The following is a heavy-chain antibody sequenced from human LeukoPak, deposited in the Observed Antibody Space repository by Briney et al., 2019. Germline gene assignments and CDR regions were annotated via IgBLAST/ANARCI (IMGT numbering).Heavy chain of an antibody. CDR2: INHSGST. Sequence: KPSETLSLTCAVYGGSFSGYYWSWIRQPPGKGLEWIGEINHSGSTNYNPSLKSRVTISVDTSKNQFSLTLSSVTAADTAVYYCARAFTIAVAAWSYFDYWGQGTLVTVSS. V-gene: IGHV4-34*01. D-gene: IGHD6-19*01. CDR1: GGSFSGYY. J-gene: IGHJ4*02. CDR3: ARAFTIAVAAWSYFDY.